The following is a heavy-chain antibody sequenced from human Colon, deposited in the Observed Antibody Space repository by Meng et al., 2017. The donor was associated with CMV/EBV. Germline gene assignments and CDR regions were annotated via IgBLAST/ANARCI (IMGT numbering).Heavy chain of an antibody. J-gene: IGHJ4*02. Sequence: QLQLVQSGAEVKKPGPSVKVSCKASGYTFSDYHIHWVRQAPGQGLEWMGWINSNSGATDYAQKFQGRLTMTRDTSITTVYMELSSLSSDDTAVYYCARDPSGSRVPFDYWGQGSLVTVSS. CDR3: ARDPSGSRVPFDY. V-gene: IGHV1-2*02. D-gene: IGHD1-26*01. CDR2: INSNSGAT. CDR1: GYTFSDYH.